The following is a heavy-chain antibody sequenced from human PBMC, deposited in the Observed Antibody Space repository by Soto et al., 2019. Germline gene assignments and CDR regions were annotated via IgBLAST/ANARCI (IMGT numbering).Heavy chain of an antibody. D-gene: IGHD3-22*01. J-gene: IGHJ1*01. V-gene: IGHV3-48*03. CDR3: ARDGYDSSGDSEIFHY. CDR2: ISSSGSSI. CDR1: GFTFSTYE. Sequence: GGSLRLSCAASGFTFSTYEMNWVRQAPGKGLEWISYISSSGSSIYYADSVKGRFTISRDNAWNSLHLQMNSLRVEDTAVYYCARDGYDSSGDSEIFHYWGQGTLDTVSS.